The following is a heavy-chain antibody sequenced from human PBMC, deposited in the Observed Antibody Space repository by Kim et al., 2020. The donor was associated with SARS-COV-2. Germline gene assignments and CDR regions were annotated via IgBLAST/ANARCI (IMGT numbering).Heavy chain of an antibody. J-gene: IGHJ6*02. CDR2: IYYSGST. V-gene: IGHV4-39*01. Sequence: SETLSLTCTVSGGSISSSSYYWGWIRQPPGKGLEWIGSIYYSGSTYYNPSLKSRVTISVDTSKNQFSLKLSSVTAADTAVYYCARGWAAGTRGYYYGMDVWGQGTTVTVSS. CDR1: GGSISSSSYY. D-gene: IGHD6-13*01. CDR3: ARGWAAGTRGYYYGMDV.